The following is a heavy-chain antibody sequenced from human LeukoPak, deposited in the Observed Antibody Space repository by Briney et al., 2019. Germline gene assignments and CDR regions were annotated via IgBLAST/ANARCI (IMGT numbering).Heavy chain of an antibody. CDR3: ARAGVVVAATPTGWFDP. V-gene: IGHV4-34*01. J-gene: IGHJ5*02. CDR1: GVSFSGYY. Sequence: SETLSLTCAVYGVSFSGYYWSWIRQPPGKGLEWIGEINHSGSTNYNPSLKSRVTISVDTSKNQFSLKLSSVTAADTAVYYCARAGVVVAATPTGWFDPWAREPWSPSPQ. D-gene: IGHD2-15*01. CDR2: INHSGST.